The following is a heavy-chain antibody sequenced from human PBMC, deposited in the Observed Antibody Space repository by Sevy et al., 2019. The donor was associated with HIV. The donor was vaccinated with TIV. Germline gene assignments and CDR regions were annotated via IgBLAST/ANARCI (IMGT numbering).Heavy chain of an antibody. CDR3: AKDYMLNLWRGYFDS. CDR1: GLTFNSHA. Sequence: GESLKISCAASGLTFNSHAMSWVRQPPGRGLEWVSAISGSGETTVYADSVRCRFTISRDNSKNTLFLVMNSLRAEDTAVYYCAKDYMLNLWRGYFDSWGQGTLVTVSS. J-gene: IGHJ4*02. CDR2: ISGSGETT. V-gene: IGHV3-23*01. D-gene: IGHD3-3*01.